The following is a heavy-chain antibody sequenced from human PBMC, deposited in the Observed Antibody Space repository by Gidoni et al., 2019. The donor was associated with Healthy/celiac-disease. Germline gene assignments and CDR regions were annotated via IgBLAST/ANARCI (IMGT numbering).Heavy chain of an antibody. CDR3: ATHDYGDYEEGRGRKGGVDPFDY. CDR1: GGSFSGYY. J-gene: IGHJ4*02. V-gene: IGHV4-34*01. Sequence: QVQLQQWGAGLLKPSETLSLTCAVYGGSFSGYYWSWIRKPPGKELEWIGEINHSGSTNYNPSLESRVTISVDTSKSQFSLKLSSVTAADTAVYYCATHDYGDYEEGRGRKGGVDPFDYWGQGTLVTVSS. CDR2: INHSGST. D-gene: IGHD4-17*01.